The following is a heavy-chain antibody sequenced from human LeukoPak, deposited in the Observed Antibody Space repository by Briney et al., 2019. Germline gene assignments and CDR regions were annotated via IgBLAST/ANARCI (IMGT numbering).Heavy chain of an antibody. Sequence: SETLSLTCTVSGGSISSYYWSWIRQPPGKGLEWIGYIYYSGSTTYNPSLKSRVTISVDTSKNQFSLKLSSVTAADTAVYYCARLNSGWYVGWYYYGMDVWGKGTTVTVSS. V-gene: IGHV4-59*01. J-gene: IGHJ6*04. CDR3: ARLNSGWYVGWYYYGMDV. D-gene: IGHD6-19*01. CDR2: IYYSGST. CDR1: GGSISSYY.